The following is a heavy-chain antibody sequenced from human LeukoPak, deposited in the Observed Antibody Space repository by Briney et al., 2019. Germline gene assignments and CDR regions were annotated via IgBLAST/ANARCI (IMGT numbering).Heavy chain of an antibody. CDR3: GRGFWGSTGTDP. CDR1: GFTFSSYW. CDR2: INPDGSTT. D-gene: IGHD7-27*01. Sequence: GGSLRLSCAASGFTFSSYWMHWVRQHPGKGLSWISDINPDGSTTRHADSVKGRFTISRDNAKNTLYLEMNSLRDEDTAVYYCGRGFWGSTGTDPWGQGTLVTVSS. V-gene: IGHV3-74*01. J-gene: IGHJ5*02.